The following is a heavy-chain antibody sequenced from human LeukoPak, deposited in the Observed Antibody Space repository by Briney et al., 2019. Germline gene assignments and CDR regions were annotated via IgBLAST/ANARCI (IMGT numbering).Heavy chain of an antibody. CDR2: IIPIFGTA. V-gene: IGHV1-69*01. D-gene: IGHD6-13*01. J-gene: IGHJ4*02. Sequence: ASVKVSCKASGGTFSSYAISWVRQAPGQGLEWMGGIIPIFGTANYAQKFQGRVTITADESTSTAYMELSRLRSDDTAVCYCARVTAAGTLDYWGQGTLVTVSS. CDR3: ARVTAAGTLDY. CDR1: GGTFSSYA.